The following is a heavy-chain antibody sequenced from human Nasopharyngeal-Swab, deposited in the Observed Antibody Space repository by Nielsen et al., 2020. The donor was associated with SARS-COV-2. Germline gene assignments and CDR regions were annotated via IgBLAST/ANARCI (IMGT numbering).Heavy chain of an antibody. Sequence: WIRQSPGKGLEWIGSIYHSGSTYYNPSLKSRITISVDTSKNQFSLKLSSVTAADTAVYYCATSGSSVTAGVNMDVWGKGTTVTVSS. CDR3: ATSGSSVTAGVNMDV. V-gene: IGHV4-38-2*01. D-gene: IGHD6-13*01. J-gene: IGHJ6*03. CDR2: IYHSGST.